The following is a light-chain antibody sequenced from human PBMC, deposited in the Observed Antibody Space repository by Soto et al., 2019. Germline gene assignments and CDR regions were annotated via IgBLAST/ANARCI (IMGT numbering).Light chain of an antibody. CDR2: G. CDR1: SSNIGAGYP. J-gene: IGLJ3*02. V-gene: IGLV1-40*01. CDR3: QSYDSSLSRRWV. Sequence: QSVLTQPPSVSGAPGQRVTISCTGSSSNIGAGYPVHWYQQLPGTAPKLLVAGNRPSGVPDRFSVSNSGASASLAITGLQAEDEADYYCQSYDSSLSRRWVFGGGTKLTVL.